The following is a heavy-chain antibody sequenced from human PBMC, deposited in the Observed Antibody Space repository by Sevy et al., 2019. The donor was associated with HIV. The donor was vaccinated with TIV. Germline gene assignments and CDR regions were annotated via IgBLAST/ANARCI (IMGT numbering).Heavy chain of an antibody. CDR2: IKQDGSEK. Sequence: GGSLRLSCAASGFTFSSYWMSWVRQAPGKGLEWVANIKQDGSEKYYVDSVKGRFTISRDNAKNSLYLQMNSLRAEDTAVYYCARDSYLYYYGSGSPFFAYWGQGTLVTVSS. CDR1: GFTFSSYW. D-gene: IGHD3-10*01. J-gene: IGHJ4*02. V-gene: IGHV3-7*01. CDR3: ARDSYLYYYGSGSPFFAY.